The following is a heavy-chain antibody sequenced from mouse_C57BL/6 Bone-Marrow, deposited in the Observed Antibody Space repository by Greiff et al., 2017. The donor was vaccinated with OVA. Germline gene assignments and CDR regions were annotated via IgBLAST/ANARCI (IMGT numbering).Heavy chain of an antibody. V-gene: IGHV5-4*03. D-gene: IGHD1-1*01. CDR2: ISDGGSYT. CDR3: ARGTVVAKTYFDY. J-gene: IGHJ2*01. CDR1: GFTFSSYA. Sequence: DVKLQESGGGLVKPGGSLKLSCAASGFTFSSYAMSWVRQTPEKRLEWVATISDGGSYTYYPDNVKGRFTISRDNAKNNLYLQMSHLKSEDTAMYSCARGTVVAKTYFDYWGQGTTLTVSS.